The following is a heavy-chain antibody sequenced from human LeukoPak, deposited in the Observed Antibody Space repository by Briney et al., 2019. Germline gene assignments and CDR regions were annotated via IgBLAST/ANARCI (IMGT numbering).Heavy chain of an antibody. CDR1: GFTFSSYG. V-gene: IGHV3-30*18. J-gene: IGHJ4*02. CDR3: AKDKRALTVSIAVAGTPIDY. D-gene: IGHD6-19*01. CDR2: ISYDGSNK. Sequence: GGSLRLSCAASGFTFSSYGMHWVRQAPGKGLEWVAVISYDGSNKYYADSVKGRFTISRDNSKNTLYLQMNSLRAGDTAVYYCAKDKRALTVSIAVAGTPIDYWGQGTLVTVSS.